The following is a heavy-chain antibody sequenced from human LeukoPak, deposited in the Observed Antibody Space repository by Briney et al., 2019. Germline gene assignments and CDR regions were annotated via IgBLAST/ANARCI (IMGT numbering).Heavy chain of an antibody. CDR3: ARDLYDAFDI. Sequence: GGSLRLSCAASGFTFSNYAMSWVRQAPGKGLEWVSAISGRSDDIHYADSVKGRFTISRDNSKNTLYLQMNSLRAEDTAVYYCARDLYDAFDIWGQGTMVTVSS. CDR2: ISGRSDDI. V-gene: IGHV3-23*01. CDR1: GFTFSNYA. J-gene: IGHJ3*02.